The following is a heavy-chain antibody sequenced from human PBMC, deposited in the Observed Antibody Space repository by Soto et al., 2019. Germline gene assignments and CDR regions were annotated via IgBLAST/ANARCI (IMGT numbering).Heavy chain of an antibody. CDR1: GFSFTSYW. D-gene: IGHD3-10*01. Sequence: PGESLKISCKGSGFSFTSYWIAWVRQMPGNVLEWMGIIYPDDSDIRYSPSFQGQVTFSADKSIDTAYLQWSSLKASDTAMYYCARQLLGSGSFYFDYWGQGXQVTVYS. CDR2: IYPDDSDI. V-gene: IGHV5-51*01. CDR3: ARQLLGSGSFYFDY. J-gene: IGHJ4*02.